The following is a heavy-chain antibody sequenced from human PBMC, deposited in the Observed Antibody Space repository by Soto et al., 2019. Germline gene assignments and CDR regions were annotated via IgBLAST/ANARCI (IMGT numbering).Heavy chain of an antibody. D-gene: IGHD4-17*01. J-gene: IGHJ6*02. Sequence: TSETLSLTCAVYGGSFSGYYWSWIRQPPGKGLEWIGEINHSGTTNYNPSLKSRVTISVDTSKNQFSLKLNSVTAADTAVFYCARVTRGEYLLTFSLRGMDVWGQGTTVTVSS. V-gene: IGHV4-34*01. CDR1: GGSFSGYY. CDR3: ARVTRGEYLLTFSLRGMDV. CDR2: INHSGTT.